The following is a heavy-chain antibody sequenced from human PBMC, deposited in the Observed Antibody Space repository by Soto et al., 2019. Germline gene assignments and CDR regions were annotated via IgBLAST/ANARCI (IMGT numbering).Heavy chain of an antibody. Sequence: QVQLQQWGAGLLKPSETLSLTCAVYGGSFSGYYWSWIRQPPGKGLEWIGEISHSGSTNYNPSLKSRVTISVDTSKNQFSLKLSSVTAADTAVYYCARHQNRGYCSGGSCYSGWFDPWGQGTLVTVSS. CDR2: ISHSGST. J-gene: IGHJ5*02. V-gene: IGHV4-34*01. CDR1: GGSFSGYY. CDR3: ARHQNRGYCSGGSCYSGWFDP. D-gene: IGHD2-15*01.